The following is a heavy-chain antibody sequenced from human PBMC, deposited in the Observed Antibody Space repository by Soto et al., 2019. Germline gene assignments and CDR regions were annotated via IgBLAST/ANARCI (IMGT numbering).Heavy chain of an antibody. CDR2: FSGSGGNI. CDR3: AKDPPWTVGPLAMDV. CDR1: VFTFSTHA. J-gene: IGHJ6*02. Sequence: XSVKVSCVASVFTFSTHAMSWVRQVPGKGLEWVSTFSGSGGNIYYGESVKGRFTISRDDPKNTLYLDMNSLRVEDTAVYYCAKDPPWTVGPLAMDVRGQGTTVTVSS. V-gene: IGHV3-23*01. D-gene: IGHD2-2*01.